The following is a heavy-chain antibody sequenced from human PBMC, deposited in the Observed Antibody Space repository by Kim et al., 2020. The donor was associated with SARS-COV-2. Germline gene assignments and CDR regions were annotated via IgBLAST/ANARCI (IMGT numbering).Heavy chain of an antibody. Sequence: YAQKFQGRVTMTRDTSISTAYMELSRLRSDDTAVYYCARKGVAVAATIDYWGQGTLVTVSS. CDR3: ARKGVAVAATIDY. V-gene: IGHV1-2*02. D-gene: IGHD6-19*01. J-gene: IGHJ4*02.